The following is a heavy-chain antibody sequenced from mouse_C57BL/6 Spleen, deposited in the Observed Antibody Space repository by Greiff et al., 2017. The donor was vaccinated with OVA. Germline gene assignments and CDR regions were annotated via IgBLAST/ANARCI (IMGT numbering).Heavy chain of an antibody. CDR1: GFTFSDYG. V-gene: IGHV5-17*01. D-gene: IGHD2-3*01. J-gene: IGHJ1*03. Sequence: EVQLVESGGGLVKPGGSLKLSCAASGFTFSDYGMHWVRQAPEKGLEWVAYISRGSSTIYYADTVKGRSTFTRDNAKNTLFLQLTSLRSEDTAMYYCARLGDGSRWYFDDWGTGTTVTVSS. CDR2: ISRGSSTI. CDR3: ARLGDGSRWYFDD.